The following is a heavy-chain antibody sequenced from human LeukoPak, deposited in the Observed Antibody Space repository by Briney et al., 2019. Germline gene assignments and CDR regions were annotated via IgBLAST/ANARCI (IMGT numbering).Heavy chain of an antibody. CDR1: GGTFSSYA. D-gene: IGHD3-22*01. Sequence: SVKVSCKASGGTFSSYAISWVRQAPGQGLEWMGRIIPIFGTANYAQKFQGRVTITADESTSTAYMELSSLRSEDTAVYYCARDGDYYDSSGSKSALDYWGQGTLVTVSS. V-gene: IGHV1-69*13. CDR3: ARDGDYYDSSGSKSALDY. J-gene: IGHJ4*02. CDR2: IIPIFGTA.